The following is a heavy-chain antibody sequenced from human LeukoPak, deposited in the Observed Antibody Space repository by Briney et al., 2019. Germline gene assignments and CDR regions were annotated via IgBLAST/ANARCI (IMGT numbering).Heavy chain of an antibody. D-gene: IGHD3-10*01. Sequence: GGSLRLSCAASGFTFSSYSMNWVRQAPGKGLERVSSISSSSIYIYYADSVKGRFTTSRDNAKNSLFLQMNSLRAEDTAVYFCARDPTTYGSGSYYYYFDYWGQGTLVTVSS. CDR3: ARDPTTYGSGSYYYYFDY. V-gene: IGHV3-21*01. CDR1: GFTFSSYS. J-gene: IGHJ4*02. CDR2: ISSSSIYI.